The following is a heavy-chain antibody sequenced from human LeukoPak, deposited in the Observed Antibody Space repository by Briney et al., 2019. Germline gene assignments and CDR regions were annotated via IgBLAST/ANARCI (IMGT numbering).Heavy chain of an antibody. CDR1: GYTLTELS. J-gene: IGHJ4*02. D-gene: IGHD2-2*01. V-gene: IGHV1-24*01. CDR2: FDPEDGET. Sequence: ASVKISCKVFGYTLTELSMHWVRQAPGKGLEWMGGFDPEDGETIYAQKFQGRVTMTEDTSTDTAYMELSSLRSEDTAVYYCATVSDQPLPYFDYWGQGTLVTVSS. CDR3: ATVSDQPLPYFDY.